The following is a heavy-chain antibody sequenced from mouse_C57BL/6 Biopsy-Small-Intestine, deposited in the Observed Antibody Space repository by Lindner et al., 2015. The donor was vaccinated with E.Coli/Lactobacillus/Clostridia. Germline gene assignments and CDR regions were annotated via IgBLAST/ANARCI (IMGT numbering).Heavy chain of an antibody. CDR2: ISAYNGKT. J-gene: IGHJ4*01. Sequence: SVKVSCKASGYSFPNYGINWVRQAPGQGLEWMRWISAYNGKTKYAQNFQGRVTLTTDTSTSTASMELRSLRYDDTALYYCARDSGYGLIDWFDPWGQGTLVTVSS. D-gene: IGHD1-1*01. CDR1: GYSFPNYG. V-gene: IGHV1-66*01. CDR3: ARDSGYGLIDWFDP.